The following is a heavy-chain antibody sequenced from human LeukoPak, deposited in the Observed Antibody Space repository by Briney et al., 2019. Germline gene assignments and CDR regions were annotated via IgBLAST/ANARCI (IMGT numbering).Heavy chain of an antibody. V-gene: IGHV4-59*01. D-gene: IGHD3-16*01. CDR3: TRGAGWLIDY. CDR1: DDSISDYY. Sequence: SETLSLTCTVSDDSISDYYRGWIRQPPGKGLEWIGYFHNSGTSTYNPSLKSRVTISADTSKNQFSLKLNSLTTADTAIYYCTRGAGWLIDYWGQGILVTVSS. CDR2: FHNSGTS. J-gene: IGHJ4*02.